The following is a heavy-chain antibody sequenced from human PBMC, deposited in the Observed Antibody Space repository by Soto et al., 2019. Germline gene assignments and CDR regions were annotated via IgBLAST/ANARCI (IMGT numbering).Heavy chain of an antibody. CDR1: GGSISSYY. Sequence: PSETLSLTCTVSGGSISSYYWSWIRQPPGKGLEWIGYIYYSGSTNYNPSLKGRVTISVDTSKNQFSLKLSSVTAAYTAVYYCARDPHDYGDYFDYWGQGTLVTVSS. D-gene: IGHD4-17*01. V-gene: IGHV4-59*01. CDR3: ARDPHDYGDYFDY. J-gene: IGHJ4*02. CDR2: IYYSGST.